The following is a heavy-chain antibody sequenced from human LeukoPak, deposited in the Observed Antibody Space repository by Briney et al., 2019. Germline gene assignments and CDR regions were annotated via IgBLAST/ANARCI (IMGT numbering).Heavy chain of an antibody. V-gene: IGHV1-18*04. Sequence: SVKVSCKACGYTFTGYYMHCVRQVPGQGLEWMGWISAYNGNTIYTQKFQGRVTMTTDTSTSTAYMELRSLRSDDRAVYYCARDHSSGWYCNYWGQGTLVTVSS. CDR1: GYTFTGYY. CDR3: ARDHSSGWYCNY. J-gene: IGHJ4*02. D-gene: IGHD6-19*01. CDR2: ISAYNGNT.